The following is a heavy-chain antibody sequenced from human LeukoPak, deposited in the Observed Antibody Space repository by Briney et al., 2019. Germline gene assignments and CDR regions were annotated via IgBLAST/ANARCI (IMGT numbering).Heavy chain of an antibody. CDR3: ARATYGAGYFDY. D-gene: IGHD4-17*01. V-gene: IGHV3-23*01. CDR1: GFTFSSYA. Sequence: GGSLRLSCAASGFTFSSYAMNWVRQAPGKGLEWVSTISGSGDSTYYADSVKGRFTISRDNSKNTLYLQMNSLRAEDTAVYYCARATYGAGYFDYWGQGTLVTVSS. J-gene: IGHJ4*02. CDR2: ISGSGDST.